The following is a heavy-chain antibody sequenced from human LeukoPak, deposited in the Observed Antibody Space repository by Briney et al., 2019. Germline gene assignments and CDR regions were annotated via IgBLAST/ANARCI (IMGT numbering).Heavy chain of an antibody. D-gene: IGHD4-17*01. CDR1: RFTFSSYG. CDR2: ITSSGDAT. V-gene: IGHV3-23*01. J-gene: IGHJ4*02. CDR3: AHDYGDYPYYFDY. Sequence: GGSLRLSCAASRFTFSSYGMSWVRQAPGKGLEWVSTITSSGDATYYADSVKGRFTISRDNSKNTLYLQMNSLGAEDTAVYYCAHDYGDYPYYFDYWGQGTLVTVSS.